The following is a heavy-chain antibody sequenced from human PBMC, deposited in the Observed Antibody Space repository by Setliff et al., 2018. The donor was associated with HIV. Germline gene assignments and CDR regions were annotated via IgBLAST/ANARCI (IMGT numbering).Heavy chain of an antibody. CDR2: SIPIYGTP. D-gene: IGHD3-10*01. Sequence: SVKVSCKASGGSFTSFAISWVRQAPGQGLEWMGGSIPIYGTPNYAQKFQGRITISTDASTSTAYMELNSLRSEDTAVYYCARNDASGSYYRLDYWGQGSLVTVSS. CDR1: GGSFTSFA. V-gene: IGHV1-69*05. J-gene: IGHJ4*02. CDR3: ARNDASGSYYRLDY.